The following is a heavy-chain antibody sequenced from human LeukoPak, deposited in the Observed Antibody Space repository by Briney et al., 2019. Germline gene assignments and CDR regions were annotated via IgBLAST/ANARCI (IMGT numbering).Heavy chain of an antibody. V-gene: IGHV3-23*01. J-gene: IGHJ6*03. D-gene: IGHD1-1*01. CDR3: AKNDDPGYYMDV. Sequence: GGSLRLSCAGSGFTFSSHAMSWVRQTPGKGLEWISLISGGGGSPYYADSVLGRFTISRDNSKNTLYLQMNNLRAEDTAVYYCAKNDDPGYYMDVWGKGTTVTVSS. CDR2: ISGGGGSP. CDR1: GFTFSSHA.